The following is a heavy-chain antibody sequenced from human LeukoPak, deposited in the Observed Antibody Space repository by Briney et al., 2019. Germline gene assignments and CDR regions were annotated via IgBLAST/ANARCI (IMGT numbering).Heavy chain of an antibody. J-gene: IGHJ6*03. D-gene: IGHD1-26*01. CDR2: FSKSGGST. CDR1: GFTFSSYA. Sequence: GGSLRLSCAASGFTFSSYAMSWVRQAPGKGLEWVSSFSKSGGSTYYADSVKGRFTISRDNSKNTLYQQMNSLRAEDTAVYYCAKIVGATSLYYYYMDVWGKGTTVTVSS. CDR3: AKIVGATSLYYYYMDV. V-gene: IGHV3-23*01.